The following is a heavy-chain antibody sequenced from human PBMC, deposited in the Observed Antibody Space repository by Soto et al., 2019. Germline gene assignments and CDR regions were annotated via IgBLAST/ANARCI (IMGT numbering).Heavy chain of an antibody. J-gene: IGHJ6*02. Sequence: QVQLQESGPGLVKPSQTLSLTCTVSGGSISSGGYYWSWIRQHPGKGLEGIGYIYYIGNTYYNPSLKSRVTISVERSKSQFSMKPSSVTAADTAVYYGARDLRFGDYYGMDVWGQGTTVTVSS. CDR1: GGSISSGGYY. D-gene: IGHD3-10*01. CDR2: IYYIGNT. CDR3: ARDLRFGDYYGMDV. V-gene: IGHV4-31*03.